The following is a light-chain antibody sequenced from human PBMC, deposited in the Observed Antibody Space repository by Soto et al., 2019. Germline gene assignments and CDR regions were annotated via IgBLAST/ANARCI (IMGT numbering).Light chain of an antibody. Sequence: DLQLTQSPSSLCAFPAYTAKITLHPSQRISTFLNWYHQKPGKAPKLLIYSASYLQSGVPSNFSGSGSGTDFTLSIVTLQTEDFGTYFCKQSYRLPLTFGRGTKVDIK. CDR2: SAS. CDR1: QRISTF. V-gene: IGKV1-39*01. CDR3: KQSYRLPLT. J-gene: IGKJ4*01.